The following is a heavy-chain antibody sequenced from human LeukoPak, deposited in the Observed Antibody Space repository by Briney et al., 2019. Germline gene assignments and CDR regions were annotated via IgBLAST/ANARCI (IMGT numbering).Heavy chain of an antibody. CDR3: AKEVVGPRGAYYYYMDV. Sequence: PSETLSLTCTVSGGSISRSSYYWGWIRQPPGKGLEWIGSIYYSGSTYYNPSLKSRVTISVDTSKNQFSLKLSSVTAADTAVYYCAKEVVGPRGAYYYYMDVWGKGTTVTVSS. V-gene: IGHV4-39*07. J-gene: IGHJ6*03. CDR2: IYYSGST. D-gene: IGHD3-10*01. CDR1: GGSISRSSYY.